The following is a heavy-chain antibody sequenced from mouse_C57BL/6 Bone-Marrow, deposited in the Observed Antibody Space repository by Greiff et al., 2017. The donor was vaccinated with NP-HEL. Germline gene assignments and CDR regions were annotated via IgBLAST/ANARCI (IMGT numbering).Heavy chain of an antibody. CDR3: AREDGYYWFAY. Sequence: QVQLKQPGAELVMPGASVKLSCKASGYTFTSYWMHWVKQRPGQGLEWIGEIDPSDSYTNYNQKFKGKSTLTVDKSSSTAYMQLSSLTSEYSAVYYCAREDGYYWFAYWGQGTLVTVSA. CDR2: IDPSDSYT. J-gene: IGHJ3*01. D-gene: IGHD2-3*01. V-gene: IGHV1-69*01. CDR1: GYTFTSYW.